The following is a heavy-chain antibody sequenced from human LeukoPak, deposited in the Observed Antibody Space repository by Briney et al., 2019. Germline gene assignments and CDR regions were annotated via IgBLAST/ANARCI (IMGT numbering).Heavy chain of an antibody. CDR2: ISAYNGNT. CDR1: GYTFTSNG. Sequence: ASVTLSFNASGYTFTSNGFSWVRQAHGQGLEWMGRISAYNGNTNYAQKLQGRVTMTTDTSTSTAYMELRSLRSDDTAVYYCARSGTRYYYYGMDVWGQGTTVTVSS. D-gene: IGHD1-7*01. CDR3: ARSGTRYYYYGMDV. J-gene: IGHJ6*02. V-gene: IGHV1-18*01.